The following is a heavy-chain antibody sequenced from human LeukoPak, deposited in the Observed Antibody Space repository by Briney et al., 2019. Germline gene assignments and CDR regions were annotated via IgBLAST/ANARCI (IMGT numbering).Heavy chain of an antibody. D-gene: IGHD5-12*01. J-gene: IGHJ5*02. CDR3: ARGGYSGYGINWFDH. Sequence: SETLSLTCAVYGGSFSGYYWSWIRQPPGKGLEWIGEINHSGSTNYNPSLKSRVTISVDTSKNQFSLKLSSVTAADTAVYYCARGGYSGYGINWFDHWGQGTLVTVSS. V-gene: IGHV4-34*01. CDR1: GGSFSGYY. CDR2: INHSGST.